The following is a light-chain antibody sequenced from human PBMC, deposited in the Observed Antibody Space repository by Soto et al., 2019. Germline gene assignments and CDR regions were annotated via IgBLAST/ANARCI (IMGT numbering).Light chain of an antibody. CDR1: SSDIGTYNL. Sequence: QSVLTQPASVSGSPGQTITISCTGTSSDIGTYNLVSWYQHYPGKAPKLMIYEGIKRPSGVSNRFSGSKSGNTASLTISGLQAEDEADYYCTSYTSTSTGVFGGGTKLTVL. J-gene: IGLJ3*02. CDR2: EGI. CDR3: TSYTSTSTGV. V-gene: IGLV2-14*02.